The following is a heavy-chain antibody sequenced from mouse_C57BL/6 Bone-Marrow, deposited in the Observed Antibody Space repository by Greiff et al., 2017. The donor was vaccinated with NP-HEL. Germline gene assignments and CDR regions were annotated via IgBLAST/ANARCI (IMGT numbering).Heavy chain of an antibody. Sequence: VMLVESGAELARPGASVKLSCKASGYTFTSYGISWVKQRTGQGLEWIGEIYPRSGNTYYNEKFKGKATLTADKSSSTAYMELRSLTSEDSAVYFCARPFITTVVDLDYWGQGTTLTVSS. CDR1: GYTFTSYG. CDR2: IYPRSGNT. D-gene: IGHD1-1*01. V-gene: IGHV1-81*01. CDR3: ARPFITTVVDLDY. J-gene: IGHJ2*01.